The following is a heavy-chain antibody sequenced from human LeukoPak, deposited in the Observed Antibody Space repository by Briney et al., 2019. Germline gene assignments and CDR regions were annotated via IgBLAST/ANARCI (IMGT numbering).Heavy chain of an antibody. CDR1: GFTFSSYW. J-gene: IGHJ4*02. V-gene: IGHV3-74*01. D-gene: IGHD3-10*01. CDR3: VELTSMVEHY. Sequence: PGGSLRLSCAASGFTFSSYWMHWVRQAPGKGLVWVSRINSDGSRTSYADFVKGRFTNSRDNAKNTLYLQMNSLRAEDTAVYYCVELTSMVEHYWGQGTLVTVSS. CDR2: INSDGSRT.